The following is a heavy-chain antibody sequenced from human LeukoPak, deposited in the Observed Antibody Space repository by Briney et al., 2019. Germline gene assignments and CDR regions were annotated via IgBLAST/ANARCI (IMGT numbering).Heavy chain of an antibody. J-gene: IGHJ4*02. Sequence: GGCLRLSCAASGFTFSNYGVHWVRRAPGKGLESVAFISYDGSNKYHTDSVKGRFTISRDNSQNTLYLQMNSLRADDTAVYYCTRDVDSSGGGWGQGTLVTVSS. CDR2: ISYDGSNK. V-gene: IGHV3-30-3*01. D-gene: IGHD6-19*01. CDR1: GFTFSNYG. CDR3: TRDVDSSGGG.